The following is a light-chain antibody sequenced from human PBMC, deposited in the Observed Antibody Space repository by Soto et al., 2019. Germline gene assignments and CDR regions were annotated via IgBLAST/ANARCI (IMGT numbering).Light chain of an antibody. CDR2: GAS. J-gene: IGKJ1*01. V-gene: IGKV3-20*01. Sequence: EIVLTQSPATLALSPGETATLSCRASQTIRSLLGWYQQKPGQAPRLVIYGASSRATGIPDRFSGSGSGTDFTLTISRLEPEDFAVYYCHQYDSWTFGQGTKVEIK. CDR1: QTIRSL. CDR3: HQYDSWT.